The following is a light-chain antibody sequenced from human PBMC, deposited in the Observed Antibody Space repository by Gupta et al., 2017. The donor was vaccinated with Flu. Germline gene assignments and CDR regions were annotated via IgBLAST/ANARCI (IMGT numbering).Light chain of an antibody. CDR3: MQSLQTPYT. CDR1: QSLRHSNGYNY. CDR2: LVF. Sequence: VTPGEPASISCRSSQSLRHSNGYNYLDWYLQKPGQSPQLLIYLVFNRASGVPDRFSGSGSGTDFTLKISRVEAEDVGVYYCMQSLQTPYTFGEGTKMEIK. J-gene: IGKJ2*01. V-gene: IGKV2-28*01.